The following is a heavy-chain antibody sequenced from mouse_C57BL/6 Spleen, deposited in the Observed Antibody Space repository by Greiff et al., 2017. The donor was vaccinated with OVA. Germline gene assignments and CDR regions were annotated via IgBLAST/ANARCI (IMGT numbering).Heavy chain of an antibody. CDR2: INPYNGGT. V-gene: IGHV1-19*01. Sequence: EVQLQQSGPVLVKPGASVKMSCKASGYTFTDYYMNWVKQSHGKSLEWIGVINPYNGGTSYNQKFKGKATLTVDKSSSTAYMELNSLTSEDSAVYYCARRKNGDYAMDDWGQGTSVTVSS. CDR1: GYTFTDYY. CDR3: ARRKNGDYAMDD. J-gene: IGHJ4*01.